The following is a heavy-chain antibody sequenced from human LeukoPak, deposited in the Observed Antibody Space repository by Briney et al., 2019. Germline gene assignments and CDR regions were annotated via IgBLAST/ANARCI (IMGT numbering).Heavy chain of an antibody. CDR2: IYYSGST. CDR1: GGSISSSSYY. D-gene: IGHD5-12*01. J-gene: IGHJ5*02. V-gene: IGHV4-39*01. Sequence: SETLSLTCTVSGGSISSSSYYWGWIRQPRGKGLEWIGSIYYSGSTYYNPSLKSRVTISVDTSKNQFSLKLSSVTAADTAVYYCATTKRGYSGYEYPWGQGTLVTVSS. CDR3: ATTKRGYSGYEYP.